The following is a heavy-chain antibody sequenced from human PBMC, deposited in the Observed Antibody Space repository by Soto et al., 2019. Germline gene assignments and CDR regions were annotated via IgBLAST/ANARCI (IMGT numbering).Heavy chain of an antibody. D-gene: IGHD6-6*01. CDR3: ARDLEHSSINDAFDI. V-gene: IGHV3-30*03. Sequence: GSLRLSCAASGFTFSSYGMHWVRQAPGKGLEWVAVISYDGSNKYYADSVKGRFTISRDNSKNALYLQMNSLRAEDTAVYYCARDLEHSSINDAFDIWGQGTMVTVSS. CDR1: GFTFSSYG. CDR2: ISYDGSNK. J-gene: IGHJ3*02.